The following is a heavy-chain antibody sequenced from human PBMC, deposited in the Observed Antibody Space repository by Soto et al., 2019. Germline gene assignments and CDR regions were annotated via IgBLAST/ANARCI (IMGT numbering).Heavy chain of an antibody. D-gene: IGHD4-17*01. CDR2: IYYSGST. J-gene: IGHJ5*02. CDR1: GGSISSYY. V-gene: IGHV4-59*01. Sequence: SETLSLTCTVSGGSISSYYWSWIRQPPGKGLEWIGYIYYSGSTNYNPSLKSRVTISVDTSKNQFSLKLSSVTAADTAVYYCARVRGWVTTSTREFDPWGQGTLVTVSS. CDR3: ARVRGWVTTSTREFDP.